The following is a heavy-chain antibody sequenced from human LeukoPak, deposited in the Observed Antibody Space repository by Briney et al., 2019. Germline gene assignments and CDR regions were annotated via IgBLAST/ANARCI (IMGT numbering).Heavy chain of an antibody. J-gene: IGHJ4*02. D-gene: IGHD1-26*01. CDR2: VSSVGSTV. CDR3: ASLQGSGSHYVAPNTLDY. CDR1: GFTFSSYE. V-gene: IGHV3-48*03. Sequence: GGSLRLSCAASGFTFSSYEMNWVRQAPGKGLEWVSYVSSVGSTVYYADSVKGRFTISRDNAKNSLYLQMNSLRAEDTAVYYCASLQGSGSHYVAPNTLDYWGQGTLVTVST.